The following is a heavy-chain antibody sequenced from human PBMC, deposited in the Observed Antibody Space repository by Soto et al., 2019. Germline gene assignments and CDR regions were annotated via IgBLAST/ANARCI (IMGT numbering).Heavy chain of an antibody. J-gene: IGHJ6*02. D-gene: IGHD3-10*01. CDR3: ARDDEYSGNGMDV. Sequence: QVQFVESGGGVVQPGRSLRLSCAASEFTFSNYGMHWVRQAPGKGLEWVAVILDDGSNRYHADSVKDRFTISRDNSKNTLYLQTNSLRAEDTAVYYCARDDEYSGNGMDVWGHGTTVTVS. CDR1: EFTFSNYG. CDR2: ILDDGSNR. V-gene: IGHV3-33*01.